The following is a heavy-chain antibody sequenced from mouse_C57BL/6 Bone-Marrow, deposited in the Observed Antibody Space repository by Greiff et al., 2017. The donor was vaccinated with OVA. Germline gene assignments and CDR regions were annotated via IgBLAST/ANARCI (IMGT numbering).Heavy chain of an antibody. J-gene: IGHJ4*01. Sequence: EVQRVESGGGLVQPGGSLKLSCAASGFTFSDYYMYWVRQTPEKRLEWVAYISTGGGSTYYPDTVQGRFTISSDNAKNTLYLQMSRLKSEDTAMYYGARRGNTVVGYYAMDYWGQGTSVTVSS. V-gene: IGHV5-12*01. D-gene: IGHD1-1*01. CDR3: ARRGNTVVGYYAMDY. CDR2: ISTGGGST. CDR1: GFTFSDYY.